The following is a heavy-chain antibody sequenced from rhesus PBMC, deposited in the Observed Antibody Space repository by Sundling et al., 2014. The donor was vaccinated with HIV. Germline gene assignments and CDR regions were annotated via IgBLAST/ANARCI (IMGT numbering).Heavy chain of an antibody. CDR1: GFTFSSYG. J-gene: IGHJ4*01. Sequence: EVQLVETGGGLVQPGGSLKLSCAASGFTFSSYGMSWVRQAPGKGLEWVSVINNNGGTTYYADSVKGRFTISRDNSKNTLSLQMNSLRAEDTAVYYCAKDEFHLGAAGYFDYWGQGVLVTVSS. V-gene: IGHV3-103*01. CDR3: AKDEFHLGAAGYFDY. D-gene: IGHD6-31*01. CDR2: INNNGGTT.